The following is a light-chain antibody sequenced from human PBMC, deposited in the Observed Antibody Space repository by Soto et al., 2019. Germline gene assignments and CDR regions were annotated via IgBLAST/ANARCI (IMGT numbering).Light chain of an antibody. Sequence: EIVLTQSPATLSLSPGERATLSCRASQSVSSNLAWYQQKPGQAPRLLIYDASNRATGIPARFSGSGSGTDFTLTISSLEPEDFAVYYCQRGETFCQGIRLEIK. CDR2: DAS. CDR3: QRGET. CDR1: QSVSSN. J-gene: IGKJ5*01. V-gene: IGKV3-11*01.